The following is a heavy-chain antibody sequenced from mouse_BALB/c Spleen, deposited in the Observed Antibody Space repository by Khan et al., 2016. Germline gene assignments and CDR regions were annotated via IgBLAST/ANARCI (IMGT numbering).Heavy chain of an antibody. D-gene: IGHD2-4*01. CDR2: IDPANGNT. CDR1: GFNIKDTY. Sequence: VQLQQSGAELVKPGASVKLSCTASGFNIKDTYMHWVKQRPEQGLEWIGRIDPANGNTKYDPKFQGKATITADTSSNTAYLQLSSLTSEDTAVYYCASSPDDYDVGFAYCCQGTLVTVSA. V-gene: IGHV14-3*02. J-gene: IGHJ3*01. CDR3: ASSPDDYDVGFAY.